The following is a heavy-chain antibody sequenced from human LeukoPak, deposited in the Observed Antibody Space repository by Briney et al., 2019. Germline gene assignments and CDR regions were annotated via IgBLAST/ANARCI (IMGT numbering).Heavy chain of an antibody. CDR1: GFTVSNNY. V-gene: IGHV3-66*02. CDR2: IYADGST. CDR3: ARVSGYSYGFTGRERTKSRLDY. J-gene: IGHJ4*02. Sequence: GGSLRLSCAASGFTVSNNYMSWVRQAPGKGLEWVSVIYADGSTYYADSVKGRFTISRDNSKNTLYLQMNSLRAEDTAVYYCARVSGYSYGFTGRERTKSRLDYWGQGTLVTVSS. D-gene: IGHD5-18*01.